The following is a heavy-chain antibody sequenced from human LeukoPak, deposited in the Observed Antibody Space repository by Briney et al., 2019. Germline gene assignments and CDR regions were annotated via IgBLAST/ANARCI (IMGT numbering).Heavy chain of an antibody. J-gene: IGHJ3*02. D-gene: IGHD3-3*01. CDR1: GYTFTSYG. CDR2: ISAYNGNT. Sequence: ASVKVFCKASGYTFTSYGISWVRQAPGQGLEWMGWISAYNGNTNYAQKLQGRVTMTTDTSTSTAYMELRSLRSDDTAVYYCARNSYYDFWSGYSDAFDIWGQGTMVTVSS. V-gene: IGHV1-18*01. CDR3: ARNSYYDFWSGYSDAFDI.